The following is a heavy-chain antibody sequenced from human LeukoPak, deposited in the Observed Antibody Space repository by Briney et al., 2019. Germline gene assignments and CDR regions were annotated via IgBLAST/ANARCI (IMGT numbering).Heavy chain of an antibody. D-gene: IGHD4-17*01. V-gene: IGHV1-69*06. Sequence: GASVKVSCKASGYTFTSYGISWVRQAPGQGLEWMGGIIPIFGTANYAQKFQGRVTITADKSTSAAYMELSSLRSEDKAVYYCARDWFGYSGDYEGFTFDVWGQGTMVTVSS. J-gene: IGHJ3*01. CDR2: IIPIFGTA. CDR3: ARDWFGYSGDYEGFTFDV. CDR1: GYTFTSYG.